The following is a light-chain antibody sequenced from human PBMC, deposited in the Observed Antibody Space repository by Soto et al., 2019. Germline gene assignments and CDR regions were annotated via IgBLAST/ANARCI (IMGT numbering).Light chain of an antibody. CDR2: DVS. CDR3: SSYTTSNTRQIV. J-gene: IGLJ1*01. V-gene: IGLV2-14*03. Sequence: QSALTQPASESGSPGQSITISCTGISSDVGGYNYVSWYQHHPGKAPKLLIYDVSNRPSGVSNRFSGSKSDNTASLTISGLQPEDEADYYCSSYTTSNTRQIVFGTGTKLTVL. CDR1: SSDVGGYNY.